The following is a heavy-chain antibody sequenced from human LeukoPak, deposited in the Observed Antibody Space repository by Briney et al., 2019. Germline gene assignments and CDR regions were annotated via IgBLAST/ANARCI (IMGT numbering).Heavy chain of an antibody. Sequence: GASVKVSCKASGYTFTSYGISWVRQAPGQGLEWMGWISAYNGNTNYAQKLQGRVTMTTDTSTSTAYMELRSLRSDDTAVYYCARDRPTYYYDSSGYFDAFDIWGQGTMVTVSS. V-gene: IGHV1-18*01. CDR1: GYTFTSYG. J-gene: IGHJ3*02. D-gene: IGHD3-22*01. CDR2: ISAYNGNT. CDR3: ARDRPTYYYDSSGYFDAFDI.